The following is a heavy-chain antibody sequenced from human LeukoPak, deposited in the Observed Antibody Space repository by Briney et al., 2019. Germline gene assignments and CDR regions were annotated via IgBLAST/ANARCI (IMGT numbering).Heavy chain of an antibody. V-gene: IGHV4-59*08. J-gene: IGHJ4*02. CDR2: IHYSGST. CDR3: SRWYSSGWAFDY. CDR1: GGTISSYY. D-gene: IGHD6-19*01. Sequence: KPSETLSLTCTVSGGTISSYYWNWIRQPPGKGLEWIGYIHYSGSTKYNPSLKRRVTIPVDTSKNQFSLKLSSVAAADTAVYYCSRWYSSGWAFDYWGQGTLVTVSS.